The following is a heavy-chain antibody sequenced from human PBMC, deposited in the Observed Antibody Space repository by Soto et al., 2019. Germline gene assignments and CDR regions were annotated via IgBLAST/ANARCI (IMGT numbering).Heavy chain of an antibody. CDR2: ISGSGGST. V-gene: IGHV3-23*01. CDR1: GFTFSSYA. D-gene: IGHD2-2*01. Sequence: GGSLRLSCAASGFTFSSYAMSWVRQAPGKGLEWVSAISGSGGSTYYADSVKGRFTISRDNSKNTLYLQMNSLRAEDTAVYYCASGGGKVVPAALFDYWGQGTLVTVSS. CDR3: ASGGGKVVPAALFDY. J-gene: IGHJ4*02.